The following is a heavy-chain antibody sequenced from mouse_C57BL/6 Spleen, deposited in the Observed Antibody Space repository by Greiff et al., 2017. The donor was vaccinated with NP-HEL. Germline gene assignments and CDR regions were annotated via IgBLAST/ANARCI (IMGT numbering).Heavy chain of an antibody. CDR2: IDPETGGT. J-gene: IGHJ3*01. Sequence: QVQLQQSGAELVRPGASVTLSCKASGYTFTDYEMHWVKQTPVHGLEWIGAIDPETGGTAYNQKFKGKAILTADKSSSTAYMELRSLTSEDSAVYYCTSPRWLPFAYWGQGTLVTVSA. D-gene: IGHD2-3*01. CDR3: TSPRWLPFAY. V-gene: IGHV1-15*01. CDR1: GYTFTDYE.